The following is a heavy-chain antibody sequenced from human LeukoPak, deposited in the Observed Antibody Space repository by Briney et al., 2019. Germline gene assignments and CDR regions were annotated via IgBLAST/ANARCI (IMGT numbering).Heavy chain of an antibody. CDR3: TRNVVATTNYDY. CDR2: MNINSGYT. CDR1: GYTCISYD. J-gene: IGHJ4*02. D-gene: IGHD5-12*01. Sequence: ASVKVSCKASGYTCISYDINWVRQATGQGLEWMGWMNINSGYTGYAQKFQGRVTMTRDTSLSTAYMELSSLTSEDTAVYYCTRNVVATTNYDYWGQGTLVTVSS. V-gene: IGHV1-8*01.